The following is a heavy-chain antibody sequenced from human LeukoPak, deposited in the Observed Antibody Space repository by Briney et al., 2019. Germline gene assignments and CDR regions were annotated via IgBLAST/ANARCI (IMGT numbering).Heavy chain of an antibody. J-gene: IGHJ4*02. D-gene: IGHD4-23*01. CDR2: ISGSGGST. Sequence: PGGSLRLSCAASEFTFSSYAMSWVRQTPGKGLEWVSAISGSGGSTYYADSVKGRFTISRDNSKNTLYLQMNSLRAEDTAVYYCGKGHFIGNSEFLDNWGQGTLVSVSP. CDR3: GKGHFIGNSEFLDN. CDR1: EFTFSSYA. V-gene: IGHV3-23*01.